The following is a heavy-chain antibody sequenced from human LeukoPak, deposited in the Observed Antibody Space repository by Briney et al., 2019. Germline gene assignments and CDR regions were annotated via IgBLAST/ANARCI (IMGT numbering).Heavy chain of an antibody. D-gene: IGHD3-9*01. CDR1: GFTFSSYA. V-gene: IGHV3-23*01. J-gene: IGHJ5*02. Sequence: GGSLRLSCAASGFTFSSYAMSWVRQAPGEGLEWVSAISGSGGSTYYADSVKGRFTISRDNSKNTLYLQMNSLRAEDTAVYYCAKGDYDILTGYGFDPWGQGTLVTVSS. CDR2: ISGSGGST. CDR3: AKGDYDILTGYGFDP.